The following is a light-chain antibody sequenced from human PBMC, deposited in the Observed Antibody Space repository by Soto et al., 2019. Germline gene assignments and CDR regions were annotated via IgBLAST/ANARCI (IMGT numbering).Light chain of an antibody. CDR2: WAS. CDR3: QQYYSTLYT. Sequence: DIVMTQSPDSLAVSLGESSTINCNSSQSVLYSSNNKNYLAWCQQKPGQPPQLLIYWASTRESGVTDRVSGSGSGTDFTLTISSLQAEDVAVYYCQQYYSTLYTFGQGT. CDR1: QSVLYSSNNKNY. V-gene: IGKV4-1*01. J-gene: IGKJ2*01.